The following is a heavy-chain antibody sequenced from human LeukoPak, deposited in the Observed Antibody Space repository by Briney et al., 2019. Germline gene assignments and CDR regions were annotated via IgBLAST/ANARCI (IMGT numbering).Heavy chain of an antibody. CDR2: ISAYDGNT. V-gene: IGHV1-18*01. CDR3: VQASGSKYGPATSDY. CDR1: GYTFSSYG. D-gene: IGHD1-26*01. J-gene: IGHJ4*02. Sequence: ASVKVSCKASGYTFSSYGITWVRQAPGQGLEWVGCISAYDGNTKYAEKFQGRVTMTTDTSTSTAYMDLRSLRSDDTAVYYCVQASGSKYGPATSDYWGQGTLVIVSS.